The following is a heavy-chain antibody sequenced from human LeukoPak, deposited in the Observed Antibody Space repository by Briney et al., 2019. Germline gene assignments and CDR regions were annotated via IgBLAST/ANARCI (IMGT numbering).Heavy chain of an antibody. CDR2: INPDSSGT. CDR3: TRGTSGTYPVYYEMHV. J-gene: IGHJ6*02. CDR1: GYIFTGYY. Sequence: GASVKVSCKASGYIFTGYYIHWVQQAPGQGLEWMGWINPDSSGTFYAQKFQGRVTMTRDTSIGTAYMELSRLRSDDTAVYYCTRGTSGTYPVYYEMHVWGQGTTVTVSS. D-gene: IGHD3-10*01. V-gene: IGHV1-2*02.